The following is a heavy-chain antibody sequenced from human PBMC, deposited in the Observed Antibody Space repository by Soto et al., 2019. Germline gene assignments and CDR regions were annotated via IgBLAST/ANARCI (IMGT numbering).Heavy chain of an antibody. D-gene: IGHD3-10*01. Sequence: QVRLVESGGGVIQPGRSLRLSCAASGFSFGAYAMFWVRQAPGKGLEWVAVISYDGANIYYADSVKGRFTISRDNSKNTLYVQMNSLRTEDTAIYYCARDRSGIRGFDYWGQGTLVTVSS. CDR3: ARDRSGIRGFDY. CDR2: ISYDGANI. CDR1: GFSFGAYA. J-gene: IGHJ4*02. V-gene: IGHV3-30-3*01.